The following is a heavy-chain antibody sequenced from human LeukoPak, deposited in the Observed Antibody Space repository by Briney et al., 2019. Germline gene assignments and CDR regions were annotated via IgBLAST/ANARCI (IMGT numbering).Heavy chain of an antibody. CDR2: INHSGNT. V-gene: IGHV4-34*01. CDR1: GGSFSGYY. J-gene: IGHJ6*03. Sequence: SETLSLTCAVYGGSFSGYYWSWIRQPPGKGLEWIGEINHSGNTNSNPSLKSRVTMSVDTSKNQFSLKLSSLTAADTAMYYCARREPHGDYGGTIRYYYYMDVWGKGTTVTVSS. CDR3: ARREPHGDYGGTIRYYYYMDV. D-gene: IGHD4-23*01.